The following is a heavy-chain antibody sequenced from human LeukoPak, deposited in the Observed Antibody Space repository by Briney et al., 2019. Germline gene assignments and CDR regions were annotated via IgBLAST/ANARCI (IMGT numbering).Heavy chain of an antibody. CDR2: IKEDGSQK. CDR1: GFTFSTYW. V-gene: IGHV3-7*04. D-gene: IGHD2-2*02. J-gene: IGHJ4*02. Sequence: PGGSLRVSCAASGFTFSTYWMSWVRQAPGKGLEWVANIKEDGSQKYYVDSLKGRFTISRDNAKNSLYLQMNSLRAEDTSVYYCARIYCTSTSFYTPYFDYWGEGTLVTVSS. CDR3: ARIYCTSTSFYTPYFDY.